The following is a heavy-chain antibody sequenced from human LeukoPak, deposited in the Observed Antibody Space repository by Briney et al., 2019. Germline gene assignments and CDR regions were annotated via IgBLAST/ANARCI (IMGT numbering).Heavy chain of an antibody. D-gene: IGHD5-12*01. J-gene: IGHJ4*02. CDR3: VKDRGGLVATGCLES. CDR2: IGGSGDTT. CDR1: GFYFGGYA. V-gene: IGHV3-23*01. Sequence: GGSLRLSCSASGFYFGGYAMSWVRQAPGKGLEWVSGIGGSGDTTSYADSVRGRFTISRDNSKNMLYLQMSSLRGEDTAVYSCVKDRGGLVATGCLESWGQGTLVTVSS.